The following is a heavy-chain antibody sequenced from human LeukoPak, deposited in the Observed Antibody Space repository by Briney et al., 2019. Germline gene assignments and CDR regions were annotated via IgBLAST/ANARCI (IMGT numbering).Heavy chain of an antibody. J-gene: IGHJ4*02. D-gene: IGHD3-9*01. CDR1: GYTFTSYG. V-gene: IGHV1-18*01. Sequence: ASVKVSCKASGYTFTSYGISWVRQAPGQGLEWMGWISAYNGNTNYAQKLQGRVAMTTDTSTSTAYMELRSLRSDDTAVYYCAKHITGYSPFDYWGQGTLVTVSS. CDR2: ISAYNGNT. CDR3: AKHITGYSPFDY.